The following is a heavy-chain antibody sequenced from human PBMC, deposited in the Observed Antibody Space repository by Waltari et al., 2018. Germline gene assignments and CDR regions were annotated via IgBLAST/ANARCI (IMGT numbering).Heavy chain of an antibody. CDR3: ARVTARRASYFDY. CDR1: GGSISSSSYY. V-gene: IGHV4-39*07. J-gene: IGHJ4*02. CDR2: IYYSGRT. Sequence: QLQLQESGPGLVKPSETLSLTCTVSGGSISSSSYYWGWIRQPPGKGLEWIGSIYYSGRTYYNPSLKSRVTISVDTSKNQFSLKLSSVTAADTAVYYCARVTARRASYFDYWGQGTLVTVSS. D-gene: IGHD6-6*01.